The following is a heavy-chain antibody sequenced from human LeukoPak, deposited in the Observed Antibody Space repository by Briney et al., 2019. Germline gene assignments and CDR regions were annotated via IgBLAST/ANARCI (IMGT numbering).Heavy chain of an antibody. CDR1: GFTFTTYA. CDR2: ISGIGGNT. Sequence: GGSLRLSCAASGFTFTTYAMNWVRQAPGKGLEWVSTISGIGGNTYYAGSVKGRFTISRDNSKNTLYLQMNSLTAEDTAVYYCAKDRAGAFDIWGQGTMVTVSS. CDR3: AKDRAGAFDI. V-gene: IGHV3-23*01. J-gene: IGHJ3*02. D-gene: IGHD6-19*01.